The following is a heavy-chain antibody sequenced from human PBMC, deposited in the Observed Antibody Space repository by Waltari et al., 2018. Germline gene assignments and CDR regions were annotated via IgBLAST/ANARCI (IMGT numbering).Heavy chain of an antibody. J-gene: IGHJ4*02. CDR3: ARSPDLTLYYYFDY. CDR2: IYTSGST. D-gene: IGHD3-16*01. V-gene: IGHV4-4*07. CDR1: GGSISSYY. Sequence: QVQLQESGPGLVKPSETLSLTCTVSGGSISSYYWSWIRPPAGKGLEWIGRIYTSGSTNYNPSLKSRVTMSVDTSKNQFSLKLSSVTAADTAVYYCARSPDLTLYYYFDYWGQGTLVTVSS.